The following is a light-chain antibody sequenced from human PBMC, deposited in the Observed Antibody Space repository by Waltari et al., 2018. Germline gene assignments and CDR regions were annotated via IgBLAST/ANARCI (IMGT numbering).Light chain of an antibody. CDR2: RNN. Sequence: QPGLTQPPSVSKDLRQTATLPCTGNSNNVSSLVAAWLQLHQGHPPKLLSYRNNNRPSGISERFSASRSGNTASLTITGLQPEDEADYYCSAWDHSLRAWVFGGGTKVTVL. CDR1: SNNVSSLV. CDR3: SAWDHSLRAWV. J-gene: IGLJ3*02. V-gene: IGLV10-54*01.